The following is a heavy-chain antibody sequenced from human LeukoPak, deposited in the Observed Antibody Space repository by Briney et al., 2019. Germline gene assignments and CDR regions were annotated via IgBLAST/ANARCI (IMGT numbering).Heavy chain of an antibody. D-gene: IGHD2-2*01. CDR1: GGSINSYY. CDR3: ARGQGYCSTTSCYVFDF. CDR2: IYYSGST. J-gene: IGHJ4*02. V-gene: IGHV4-59*01. Sequence: PSETLTLTCTVSGGSINSYYWSWIRQPPGKGLEWIGYIYYSGSTNYNPSLKSRVTLSVDSSQNQFSLKLTSVTAADTAVYYCARGQGYCSTTSCYVFDFWGQGALLTVSS.